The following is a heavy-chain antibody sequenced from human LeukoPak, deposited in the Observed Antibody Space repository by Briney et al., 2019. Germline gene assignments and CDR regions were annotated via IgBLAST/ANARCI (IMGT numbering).Heavy chain of an antibody. CDR3: ARGGARTGGAFDI. CDR2: ISYDGSNK. D-gene: IGHD1-14*01. CDR1: GFTFSSYA. J-gene: IGHJ3*02. Sequence: GRSLRLSCAASGFTFSSYAMHWVRQAPSKGLEWVAVISYDGSNKYYADSVKGRFTISRDNSKNTLYLQMNSLRAEDTAVYYCARGGARTGGAFDIWGQGTMVTVSS. V-gene: IGHV3-30*04.